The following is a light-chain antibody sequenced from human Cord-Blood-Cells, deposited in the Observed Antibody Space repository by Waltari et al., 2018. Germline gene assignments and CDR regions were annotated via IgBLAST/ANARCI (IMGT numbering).Light chain of an antibody. J-gene: IGLJ3*02. V-gene: IGLV6-57*03. CDR2: ADN. CDR3: QSYDSSPWV. CDR1: SGSIASNY. Sequence: NFMLTQPHSVSESPGTTVTIYCTRRSGSIASNYLQTNQQRPGSAPTTVIYADNQKPSGVPDRFSGAIDSSSNSAALTISGLETEDEADYYCQSYDSSPWVFGGGTKLTVL.